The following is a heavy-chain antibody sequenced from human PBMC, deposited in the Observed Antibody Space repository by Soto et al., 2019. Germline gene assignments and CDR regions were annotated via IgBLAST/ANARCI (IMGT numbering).Heavy chain of an antibody. V-gene: IGHV5-51*01. J-gene: IGHJ6*02. D-gene: IGHD2-2*02. CDR2: IYPGDSDT. CDR1: GYSFTSYW. Sequence: GESLKISCKGSGYSFTSYWIGWVRQMPGKGLEWMGIIYPGDSDTRYSPSFQGQVTISAYRSISTAFLQWSSLKASDTAMYYCARQNTYCSSTSCYIHLNFYYGMDVWGQGTTVTVSS. CDR3: ARQNTYCSSTSCYIHLNFYYGMDV.